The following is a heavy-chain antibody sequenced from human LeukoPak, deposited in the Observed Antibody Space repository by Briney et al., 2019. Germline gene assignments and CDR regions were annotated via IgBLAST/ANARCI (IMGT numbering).Heavy chain of an antibody. CDR1: GYSISSGYY. J-gene: IGHJ6*03. Sequence: SETLSLTCTVSGYSISSGYYWGWIRQPPGKGLEWIGSIFHSGSTSYNPSLKSRVTISVDTSKNQFSLKLSSVTAADTAVYYCARSHYYDSSGYYPLYYYYMDVWGKGTTVTVSS. CDR3: ARSHYYDSSGYYPLYYYYMDV. D-gene: IGHD3-22*01. V-gene: IGHV4-38-2*02. CDR2: IFHSGST.